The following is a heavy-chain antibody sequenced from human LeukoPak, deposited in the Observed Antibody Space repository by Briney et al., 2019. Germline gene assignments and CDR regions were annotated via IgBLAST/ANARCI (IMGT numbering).Heavy chain of an antibody. J-gene: IGHJ4*02. CDR1: GLTFSRDW. CDR2: IKNDGSET. V-gene: IGHV3-7*01. CDR3: ARLQRYSGYDRDY. Sequence: PGGSLRLSCVASGLTFSRDWMSWLRQAPGKGLEWVANIKNDGSETAYVGSVRGRFTISRDNAKNSLYLQMNSLRAEDTAVYYCARLQRYSGYDRDYWGQGTLVTVSS. D-gene: IGHD5-12*01.